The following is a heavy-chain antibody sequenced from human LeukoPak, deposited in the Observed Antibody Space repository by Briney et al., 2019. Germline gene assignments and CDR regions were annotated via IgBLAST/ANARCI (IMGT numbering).Heavy chain of an antibody. CDR3: ARDRCSGGSCYSSFRRWFDP. D-gene: IGHD2-15*01. V-gene: IGHV4-4*07. CDR2: IYTSGST. CDR1: GGSISSDY. Sequence: RSETLSLTCTVSGGSISSDYWSWIRQPAGEGLEWIGRIYTSGSTNYNPSLKSRVTMSVDTSKNQFSLKLSSVTAADTAVYYCARDRCSGGSCYSSFRRWFDPWGQGTLVTVSS. J-gene: IGHJ5*02.